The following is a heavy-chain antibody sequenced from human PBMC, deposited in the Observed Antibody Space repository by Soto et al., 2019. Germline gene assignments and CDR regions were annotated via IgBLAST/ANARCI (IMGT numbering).Heavy chain of an antibody. J-gene: IGHJ3*02. Sequence: QVQLVESGGGVVQPGRSLRLSCAASGFTFSSYAMHWVRQAPGKGLEWVAVISYDGSNKYYADSVKGRFTISRDNSKNTLYLQMNSLRAEDTAVYYCARGPRYSSGWCEDAFDIWGQGTMVTVSS. CDR2: ISYDGSNK. CDR1: GFTFSSYA. V-gene: IGHV3-30-3*01. D-gene: IGHD6-19*01. CDR3: ARGPRYSSGWCEDAFDI.